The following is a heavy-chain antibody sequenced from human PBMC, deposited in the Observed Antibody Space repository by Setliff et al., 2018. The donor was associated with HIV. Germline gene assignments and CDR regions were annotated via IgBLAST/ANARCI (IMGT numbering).Heavy chain of an antibody. CDR2: INADNGNT. V-gene: IGHV1-3*01. J-gene: IGHJ2*01. Sequence: ASVKVSCKASGYTFTNHLLYWVRQAPGQRLEWMGWINADNGNTRYSQKFQGRATITRDTSASTAYMELSSLTSQDTAVYYCARERATGKPPLLNWYFDLWGRGTLVTSPQ. CDR1: GYTFTNHL. D-gene: IGHD1-1*01. CDR3: ARERATGKPPLLNWYFDL.